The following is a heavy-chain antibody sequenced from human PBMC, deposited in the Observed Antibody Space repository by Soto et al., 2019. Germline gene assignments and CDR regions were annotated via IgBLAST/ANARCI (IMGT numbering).Heavy chain of an antibody. CDR3: AGHTRELLSPVAFDI. V-gene: IGHV1-69*02. Sequence: QVQLVQSGAEVKKPGSSVKVSCKASGGTFSSYTISWVRQAPGQGLEWMGRIIPILGIANYAQKFQGRVTINADKSTSTAYMELSSLRSEDTAVYYCAGHTRELLSPVAFDIWGQGTMVTVSS. CDR1: GGTFSSYT. CDR2: IIPILGIA. J-gene: IGHJ3*02. D-gene: IGHD1-26*01.